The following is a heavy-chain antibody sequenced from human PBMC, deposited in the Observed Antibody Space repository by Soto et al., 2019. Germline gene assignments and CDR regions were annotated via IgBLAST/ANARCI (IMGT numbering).Heavy chain of an antibody. J-gene: IGHJ6*02. CDR1: VFTFSIYP. Sequence: QVQLVESGGGVVQPGRSLRLSCAASVFTFSIYPMHWVRQAPGKGLEWVAFISFDGNRIFYADSVKGRFTVSRDNSKNTVYLQMNNLRPGDAAVYHCANLLNVAAAGTPHYYGFDVWGRGTTVTVS. CDR2: ISFDGNRI. CDR3: ANLLNVAAAGTPHYYGFDV. D-gene: IGHD6-13*01. V-gene: IGHV3-30-3*01.